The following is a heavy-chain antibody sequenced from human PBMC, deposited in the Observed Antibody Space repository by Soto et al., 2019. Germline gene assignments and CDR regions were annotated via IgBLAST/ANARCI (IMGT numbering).Heavy chain of an antibody. Sequence: PSETLSLTCTVSGGSISSGDYYWSWIRQPPGKGLEWIGEINHSGSTNYNPSLKSRVTISVDTSKNQFSLKLSSVTAADTAVYYCARGRDCTNGVCRRYYYYYYMDVWGKGATVTVSS. CDR1: GGSISSGDYY. J-gene: IGHJ6*03. CDR2: INHSGST. CDR3: ARGRDCTNGVCRRYYYYYYMDV. V-gene: IGHV4-30-4*01. D-gene: IGHD2-8*01.